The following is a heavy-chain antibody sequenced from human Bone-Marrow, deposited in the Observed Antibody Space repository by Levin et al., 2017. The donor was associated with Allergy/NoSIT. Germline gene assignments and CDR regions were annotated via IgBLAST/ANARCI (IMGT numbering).Heavy chain of an antibody. V-gene: IGHV3-30*18. J-gene: IGHJ6*02. Sequence: GGSLRLSCAASGFTFSSYGMHWVRQAPGKGLEWVAVISYDGSNKYYADSVKGRFTISRDNSKNTLYLQMNSLRAEDTAVYYCAKDLSGIAAAGTGNIYYYYYYGMDVWGQGTTVTVSS. D-gene: IGHD6-13*01. CDR3: AKDLSGIAAAGTGNIYYYYYYGMDV. CDR1: GFTFSSYG. CDR2: ISYDGSNK.